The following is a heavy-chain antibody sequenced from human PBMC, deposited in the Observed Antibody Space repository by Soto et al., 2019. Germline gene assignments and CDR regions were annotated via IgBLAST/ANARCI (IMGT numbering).Heavy chain of an antibody. CDR1: GGSISSSSYY. D-gene: IGHD3-16*02. J-gene: IGHJ4*02. CDR3: AAGKTVIVPHY. CDR2: IYYRGST. V-gene: IGHV4-39*07. Sequence: PSETLSLTCTVSGGSISSSSYYWGWIRQPPGKGLEWIGSIYYRGSTNYNPSLKSRVTISLDTSKKQFSLKLSSVTAADTAVYYCAAGKTVIVPHYWGQGTLVTVSS.